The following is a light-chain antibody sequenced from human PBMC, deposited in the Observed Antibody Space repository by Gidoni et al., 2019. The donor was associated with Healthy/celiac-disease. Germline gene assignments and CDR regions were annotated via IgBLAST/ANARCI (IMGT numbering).Light chain of an antibody. J-gene: IGKJ4*01. CDR3: QQRSNWFLT. CDR2: DAS. CDR1: QSVSSY. Sequence: EIVLTQSPATLSLSPGERATLSCRASQSVSSYLAWYQQKPGQAPRLLIYDASNRATGIPARFSGSGSGTDFTLTISSLEAEDFAVYYCQQRSNWFLTFGGGTKVEIK. V-gene: IGKV3-11*01.